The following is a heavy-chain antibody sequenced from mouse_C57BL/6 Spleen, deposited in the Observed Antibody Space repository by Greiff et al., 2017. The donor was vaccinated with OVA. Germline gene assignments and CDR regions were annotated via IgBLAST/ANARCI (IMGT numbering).Heavy chain of an antibody. J-gene: IGHJ4*01. CDR3: ARTSYDYYAMDY. V-gene: IGHV8-8*01. CDR2: IWWDDDK. CDR1: GFSLSTFGMG. Sequence: QVQLKESGPGILQPSQSLSLTCSFSGFSLSTFGMGVGWIRQPSGKGLEWLAHIWWDDDKYYNPALKSRLTISKDTSKNQVFLKIANVDTADTATYYCARTSYDYYAMDYWGQGTSVTVSS. D-gene: IGHD6-1*01.